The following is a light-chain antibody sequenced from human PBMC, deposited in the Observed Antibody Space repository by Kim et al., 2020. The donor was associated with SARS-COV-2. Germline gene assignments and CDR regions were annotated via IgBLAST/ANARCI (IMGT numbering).Light chain of an antibody. CDR2: RNN. J-gene: IGLJ3*02. Sequence: QTATLTCTGNSNNVGNQGAAWLQHHQGHPPKLLSYRNNNRPSGISERLSASRSGNTASLTITGLQPEDEAEYYCSAWDSSLSAWVFGGGTQLTVL. CDR1: SNNVGNQG. V-gene: IGLV10-54*01. CDR3: SAWDSSLSAWV.